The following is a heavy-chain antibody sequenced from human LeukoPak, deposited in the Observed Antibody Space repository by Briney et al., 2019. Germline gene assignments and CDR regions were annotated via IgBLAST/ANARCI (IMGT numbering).Heavy chain of an antibody. CDR3: ARASTTVPNLLDH. V-gene: IGHV3-74*01. CDR1: GFTFSTYW. D-gene: IGHD4-17*01. Sequence: PGGSLRLSCVASGFTFSTYWMHWVRQAPGKGLVWVARIKGDGSSTIYADSVKGRFTISRDNSKNTLYLQTSSLRAEDTAVYYCARASTTVPNLLDHWGRGTLVTVSS. J-gene: IGHJ4*02. CDR2: IKGDGSST.